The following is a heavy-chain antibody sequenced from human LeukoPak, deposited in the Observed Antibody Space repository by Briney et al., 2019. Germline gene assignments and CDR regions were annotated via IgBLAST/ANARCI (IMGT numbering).Heavy chain of an antibody. V-gene: IGHV3-74*01. CDR2: MNSDGSDT. CDR3: VMYTWGNVPDI. Sequence: GGSLRLSCAASGFDFRSSWMYWVRQVPGKGLVWVARMNSDGSDTAHADYVKGRFTISRDNAKNTLYLQMNSLRAEDTAVYFCVMYTWGNVPDIWGQGTLVTVSS. J-gene: IGHJ3*02. D-gene: IGHD1-20*01. CDR1: GFDFRSSW.